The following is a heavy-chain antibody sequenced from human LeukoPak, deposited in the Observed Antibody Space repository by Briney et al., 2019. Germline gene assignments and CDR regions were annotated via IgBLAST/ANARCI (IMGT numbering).Heavy chain of an antibody. Sequence: SETLSLTCTVSGGSISSYYWSWIRQPPGKGPEWIGYIYYSGSTNYNPSLKSRVTISVDTSKNQFSLKLSSVTAADTAVYYCARDSGGYCSSTSCHTLDYWGQGTLVTVSS. J-gene: IGHJ4*02. V-gene: IGHV4-59*01. CDR1: GGSISSYY. D-gene: IGHD2-2*02. CDR3: ARDSGGYCSSTSCHTLDY. CDR2: IYYSGST.